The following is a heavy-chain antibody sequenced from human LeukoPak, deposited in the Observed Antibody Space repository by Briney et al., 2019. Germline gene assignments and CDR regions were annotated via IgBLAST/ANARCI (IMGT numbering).Heavy chain of an antibody. V-gene: IGHV3-21*01. CDR3: ATSRRDSEWYIDAS. D-gene: IGHD6-19*01. J-gene: IGHJ4*02. CDR2: IDTTSNYI. Sequence: GGSLRLSCAASGSTFDDFGMTWVRQAPGKGLEWVSSIDTTSNYIHYGDSVRGRFTISRDNAKNSLYLQMNSLRVEDTAVYYCATSRRDSEWYIDASWGQGTLVTVSS. CDR1: GSTFDDFG.